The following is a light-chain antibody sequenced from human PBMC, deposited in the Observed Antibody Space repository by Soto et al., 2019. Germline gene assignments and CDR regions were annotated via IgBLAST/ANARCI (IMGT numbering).Light chain of an antibody. CDR2: DAA. Sequence: LAYTPCPTTLSLSPGEMACFSCGSAPLSCRTSRRVSSYLAGYQQKPGQAPRLLIHDAANRATGIPARFSSSGSGTDFSPTISSRVAHEVSAVYCRQRSNGWVASTFGGGTKVDIK. CDR1: RRVSSY. J-gene: IGKJ4*01. CDR3: RQRSNGWVAST. V-gene: IGKV3-11*01.